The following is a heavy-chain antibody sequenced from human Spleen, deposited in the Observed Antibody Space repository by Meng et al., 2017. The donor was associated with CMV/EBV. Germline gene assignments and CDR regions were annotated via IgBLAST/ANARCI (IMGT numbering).Heavy chain of an antibody. CDR3: ARGVVAVYYFDY. CDR1: GYTFTGYY. CDR2: INPNSGGT. J-gene: IGHJ4*02. D-gene: IGHD2-15*01. Sequence: CKASGYTFTGYYMHWMRQAPGQGLEWMGWINPNSGGTNYAQKFQGRVTMTRDTSISTAYMELSRLRSDDTAVYYCARGVVAVYYFDYWGQGTLVTVSS. V-gene: IGHV1-2*02.